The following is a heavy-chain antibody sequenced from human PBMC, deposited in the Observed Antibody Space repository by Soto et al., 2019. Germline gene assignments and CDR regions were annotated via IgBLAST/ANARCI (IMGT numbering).Heavy chain of an antibody. CDR3: ARGQHYCSGGSCYGRHFDY. J-gene: IGHJ4*02. V-gene: IGHV1-8*01. Sequence: PSVKVSCKASGYTFTSYDINWVGQATGQGLEWMGWMNPNSGNTGYAQKFQGRVTMTRNTSISTAYMELSSLRSEGTAVYYCARGQHYCSGGSCYGRHFDYWGQGTLVTVSS. CDR2: MNPNSGNT. CDR1: GYTFTSYD. D-gene: IGHD2-15*01.